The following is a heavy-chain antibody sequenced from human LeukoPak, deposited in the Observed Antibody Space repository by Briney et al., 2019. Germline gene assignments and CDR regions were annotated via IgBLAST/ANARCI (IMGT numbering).Heavy chain of an antibody. CDR2: IKQDGSEK. Sequence: GGSLRLSCAASGFTFSSYWMSWVRQAPGKGLEWVANIKQDGSEKYYVDSVKGRFTISRDNAKNSLYLQMNSLRAEDTALYYCAKDTRGSGSYSPQEDYYMDVWGKGTTVTVSS. V-gene: IGHV3-7*03. CDR1: GFTFSSYW. J-gene: IGHJ6*03. D-gene: IGHD3-10*01. CDR3: AKDTRGSGSYSPQEDYYMDV.